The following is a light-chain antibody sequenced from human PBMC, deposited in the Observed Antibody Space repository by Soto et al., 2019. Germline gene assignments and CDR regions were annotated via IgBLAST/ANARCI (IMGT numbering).Light chain of an antibody. Sequence: EIVFTQSPVTLSLSPGERATLSCRASRSFASSYLGWYQQKPGQAPRLLIYAASTRATSIPDRFSGSGSATDFTLTIGRLETEDSAVYYCQHYYSSPPYTFGQGTKLEIK. CDR2: AAS. CDR1: RSFASSY. V-gene: IGKV3-20*01. CDR3: QHYYSSPPYT. J-gene: IGKJ2*01.